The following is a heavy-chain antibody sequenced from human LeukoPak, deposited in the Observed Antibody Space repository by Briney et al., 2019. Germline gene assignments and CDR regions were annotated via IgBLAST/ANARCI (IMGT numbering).Heavy chain of an antibody. CDR3: ARDRAVATIGGVDY. CDR1: GGTFSSYA. D-gene: IGHD5-12*01. J-gene: IGHJ4*02. V-gene: IGHV1-69*06. CDR2: IIPIFGTA. Sequence: EASVKVSRKASGGTFSSYAISWVRQAPGQGLEWMGGIIPIFGTANYAQKFRGRVTITADKSTRTAYMELSSLRSDDTAVYYCARDRAVATIGGVDYWGQGTLVTVSS.